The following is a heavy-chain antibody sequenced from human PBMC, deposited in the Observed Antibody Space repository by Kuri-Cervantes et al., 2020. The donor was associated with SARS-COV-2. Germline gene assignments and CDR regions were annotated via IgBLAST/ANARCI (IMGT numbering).Heavy chain of an antibody. CDR1: GYSISSGYY. J-gene: IGHJ3*02. D-gene: IGHD3-22*01. Sequence: SETLSLTCTVSGYSISSGYYWGWIRQPPGKGLEWIGSIYHSGSTYYNPSLKSRVTISVDTSKNQFSLKLSSVTAADTAVYYCARHRLYYDSSHAFDIWGQGTMVTVSS. CDR3: ARHRLYYDSSHAFDI. CDR2: IYHSGST. V-gene: IGHV4-38-2*02.